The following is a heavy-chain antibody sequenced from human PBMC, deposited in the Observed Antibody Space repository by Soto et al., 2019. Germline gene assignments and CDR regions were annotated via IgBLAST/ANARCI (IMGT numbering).Heavy chain of an antibody. CDR1: GFTFSDHY. Sequence: PGGSLRLSCAASGFTFSDHYMSWIRQAPGKGLEWIGYSSNSGSFTRYADSVKGRFSISRDNAKNSLYLQINSLRGDDTAIYYCVRSGDNYNLLDNCGQGPPVTVSS. D-gene: IGHD1-1*01. V-gene: IGHV3-11*06. CDR2: SSNSGSFT. J-gene: IGHJ4*02. CDR3: VRSGDNYNLLDN.